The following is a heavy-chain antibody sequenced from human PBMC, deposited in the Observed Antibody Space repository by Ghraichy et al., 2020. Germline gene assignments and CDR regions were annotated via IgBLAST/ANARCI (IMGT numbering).Heavy chain of an antibody. V-gene: IGHV4-34*01. CDR1: GGSFSDYY. D-gene: IGHD6-25*01. CDR2: INHSGST. J-gene: IGHJ4*02. Sequence: SETLSLTCAVSGGSFSDYYWRWIRHLPGKGLEWMGEINHSGSTNSSPSLKSRVTISVATSQNQFSLNLSSVTAADTAVYSCARGVDAADYWGQGTLVTVSS. CDR3: ARGVDAADY.